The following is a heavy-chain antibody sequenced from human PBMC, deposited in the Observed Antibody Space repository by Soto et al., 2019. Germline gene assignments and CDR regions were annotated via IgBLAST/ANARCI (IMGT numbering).Heavy chain of an antibody. Sequence: GESLKISCKGSGYTSTNYWIVWVRQIPGKGLEWMGIIYPGDSDKRYSPSFQGQVTISADRSISTAYLQWSSLKASDTGMYYCARYPALTDYFFHGMDVWGQGNPVTVSS. CDR1: GYTSTNYW. CDR3: ARYPALTDYFFHGMDV. V-gene: IGHV5-51*01. CDR2: IYPGDSDK. J-gene: IGHJ6*02. D-gene: IGHD2-21*02.